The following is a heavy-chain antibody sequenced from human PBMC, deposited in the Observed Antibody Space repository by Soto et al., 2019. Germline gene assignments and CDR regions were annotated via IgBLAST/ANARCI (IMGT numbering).Heavy chain of an antibody. Sequence: SVKVSCKASGGTFSSYAISWLRQAPGQGLEWMGGIIPIFGTANYAQKFQGRVTITADESTSTAYMELSSLRSEDTAVYYCARDADPLGYSSSWPYYYYGMDVWGQGTTVTVSS. CDR3: ARDADPLGYSSSWPYYYYGMDV. D-gene: IGHD6-13*01. V-gene: IGHV1-69*13. J-gene: IGHJ6*02. CDR1: GGTFSSYA. CDR2: IIPIFGTA.